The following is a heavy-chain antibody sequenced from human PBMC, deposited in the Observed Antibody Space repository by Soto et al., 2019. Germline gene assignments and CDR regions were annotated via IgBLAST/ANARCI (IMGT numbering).Heavy chain of an antibody. CDR3: ARDPVAYCGGDCRTFDY. V-gene: IGHV3-30-3*01. D-gene: IGHD2-21*02. Sequence: HPGGSLRLSSAASGFTFSSYAMHWVRQAPGKGLEWVAVISYDVSNKYYADSVKGRFTISRDNSKNTLYLQMNSLRAEDTAVYYCARDPVAYCGGDCRTFDYWGQGTLVTVSS. J-gene: IGHJ4*02. CDR1: GFTFSSYA. CDR2: ISYDVSNK.